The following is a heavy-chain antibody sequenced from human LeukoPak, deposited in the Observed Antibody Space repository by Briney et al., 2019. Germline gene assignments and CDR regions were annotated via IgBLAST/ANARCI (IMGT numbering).Heavy chain of an antibody. D-gene: IGHD2-2*01. J-gene: IGHJ4*02. Sequence: GGSLRLSCTASGFTFSSYAMSWVRQAPGKGLEWVSAISGSGGSTYYADSVKGRFTISRDNSKNTLYLQMNSLRTEDTAVYYCAKCSSTSCPLYYFDYWGQGTLVTVSS. CDR1: GFTFSSYA. CDR2: ISGSGGST. CDR3: AKCSSTSCPLYYFDY. V-gene: IGHV3-23*01.